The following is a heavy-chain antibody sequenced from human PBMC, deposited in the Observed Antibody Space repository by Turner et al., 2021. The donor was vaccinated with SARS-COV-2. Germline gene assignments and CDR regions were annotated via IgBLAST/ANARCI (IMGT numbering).Heavy chain of an antibody. D-gene: IGHD6-19*01. CDR2: ISYHGSNK. V-gene: IGHV3-30*18. CDR3: AKDHVTVAAYFDY. CDR1: GFTCSTYG. J-gene: IGHJ4*02. Sequence: QVQLVASGGGVVQPGRSLRLSCVASGFTCSTYGLHWVRQARGKGLEWVAVISYHGSNKYYADSVKGRFTISRDNSKNTLYLQMNSLRAEDTAVYYCAKDHVTVAAYFDYWGQGTLVTVSS.